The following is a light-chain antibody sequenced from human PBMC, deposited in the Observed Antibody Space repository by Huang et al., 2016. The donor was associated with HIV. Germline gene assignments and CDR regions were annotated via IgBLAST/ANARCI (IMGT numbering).Light chain of an antibody. CDR1: QNIDLS. CDR3: QQYANWPLT. J-gene: IGKJ4*01. V-gene: IGKV3-15*01. CDR2: GAS. Sequence: EIVMTQSPATLSVSPGERATLSCRATQNIDLSLAWYQNKPGQAPRVLIFGASTRATGIPARFSGGGSGTEFTLTISSLQSEDFAVYYCQQYANWPLTFGGGTKVEIQ.